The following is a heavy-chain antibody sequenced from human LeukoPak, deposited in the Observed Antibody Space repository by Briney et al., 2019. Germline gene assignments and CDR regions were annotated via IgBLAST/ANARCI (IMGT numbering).Heavy chain of an antibody. CDR2: IDSDTYGNTI. D-gene: IGHD4-17*01. V-gene: IGHV3-48*02. Sequence: GGSLRLSCAASGFTFSSYAMSWVRQAPGKGLEWISYIDSDTYGNTIYYADIVKGRFTISRDNAKNSLYLQMNSLRDEDTALYYCARDRDYAFDYWGQGTLVTVSS. CDR3: ARDRDYAFDY. CDR1: GFTFSSYA. J-gene: IGHJ4*02.